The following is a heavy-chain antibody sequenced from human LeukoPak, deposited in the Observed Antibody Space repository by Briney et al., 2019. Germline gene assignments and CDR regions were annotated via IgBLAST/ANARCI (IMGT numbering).Heavy chain of an antibody. J-gene: IGHJ6*02. CDR2: IYDSGST. CDR1: GGSISSGGYY. D-gene: IGHD2-8*01. V-gene: IGHV4-31*03. Sequence: SQTLSLTCTVSGGSISSGGYYWSWIRQHPGKGLEWIGYIYDSGSTYYNPSLKSRVTISVDTSKNQFSLKLSSVTAADTAVYYCARSKGCTNGVCSYAYYYGMDVWGQGTTVTVSS. CDR3: ARSKGCTNGVCSYAYYYGMDV.